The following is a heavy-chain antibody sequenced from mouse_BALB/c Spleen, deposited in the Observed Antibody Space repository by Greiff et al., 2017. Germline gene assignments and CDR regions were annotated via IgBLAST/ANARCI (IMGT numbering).Heavy chain of an antibody. CDR3: AVCSMNYGKGDWFAY. CDR1: GFTFSSFG. J-gene: IGHJ3*01. D-gene: IGHD2-10*02. CDR2: ISSGSSTI. V-gene: IGHV5-17*02. Sequence: EVQVVESGAGLVQPGGSRKLSCAASGFTFSSFGMHWVRQAPEKGLEWVAYISSGSSTIYYADTVKGRFSITKDNPQKTLFLQMTSLSTEDTAMYYCAVCSMNYGKGDWFAYWGQGTPVTVSA.